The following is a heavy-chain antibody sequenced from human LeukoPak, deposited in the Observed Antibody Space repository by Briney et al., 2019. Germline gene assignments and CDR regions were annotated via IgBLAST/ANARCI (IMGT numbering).Heavy chain of an antibody. Sequence: WGSLRRSCVGSGLTFDDSDMHWVSQAPGLGLEWVSLISGDGGSTFYADSVKGRFSISRDNSKNSLYLQMNSLRPEDTAMHYCAKESGKFDYWGQGTLVAVSS. CDR3: AKESGKFDY. CDR2: ISGDGGST. V-gene: IGHV3-43*02. CDR1: GLTFDDSD. J-gene: IGHJ4*02.